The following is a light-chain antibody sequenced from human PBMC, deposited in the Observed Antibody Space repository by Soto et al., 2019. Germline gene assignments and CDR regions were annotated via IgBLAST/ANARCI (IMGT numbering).Light chain of an antibody. CDR1: QSFRGL. CDR2: DAY. V-gene: IGKV3-11*01. CDR3: QQRHMLPIT. J-gene: IGKJ5*01. Sequence: EVVLTQSPVTLSLSPGERATLSCRASQSFRGLLAWYQQKPGQTPRLLIYDAYNRAPGIPPRFSASGSGTDFTLTISSLEPEDSAVYYCQQRHMLPITFGQGTRLEIK.